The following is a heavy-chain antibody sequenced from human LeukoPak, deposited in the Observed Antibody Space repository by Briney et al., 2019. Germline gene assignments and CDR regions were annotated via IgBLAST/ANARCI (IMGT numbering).Heavy chain of an antibody. J-gene: IGHJ4*02. CDR3: ARGGIGTAGPVGY. Sequence: KPSETLSLTCSVSGGSISRYYWRWVRQPPGKRLEWVGYIYYSGGTNYNPSLKSRVIISVDTSKNQFSLKLSSVTAADTAVYYCARGGIGTAGPVGYWGQGTLVTVSS. CDR2: IYYSGGT. D-gene: IGHD6-13*01. CDR1: GGSISRYY. V-gene: IGHV4-59*01.